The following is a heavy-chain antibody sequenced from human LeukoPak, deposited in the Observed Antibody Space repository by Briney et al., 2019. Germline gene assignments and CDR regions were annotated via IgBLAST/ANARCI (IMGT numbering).Heavy chain of an antibody. CDR1: GFTFSSYG. CDR3: AKDRGSGKVRGVIINY. V-gene: IGHV3-30*18. CDR2: ISFDGRNI. D-gene: IGHD3-10*01. Sequence: PGGSLRLSCAASGFTFSSYGMHWVRQAPGKGLEWVAVISFDGRNIYYADSVKGRFTISRDNSKNTLYLQMNSLRAEDTAVYYCAKDRGSGKVRGVIINYWGQGTLVTVSS. J-gene: IGHJ4*02.